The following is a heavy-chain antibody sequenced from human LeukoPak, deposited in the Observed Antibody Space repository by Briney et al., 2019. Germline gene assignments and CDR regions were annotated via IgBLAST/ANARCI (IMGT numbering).Heavy chain of an antibody. CDR3: ARGSTWTTVTTFDY. Sequence: PGGSLRLSCAASGFTFSSYWMSWVRQAPGKGLEGVANIKQDGSEKYYVDSVKGRFTISRDNAKNSLYLQMNSLRAEDTAVYYCARGSTWTTVTTFDYWGQGTLVTVSS. J-gene: IGHJ4*02. CDR1: GFTFSSYW. V-gene: IGHV3-7*01. D-gene: IGHD4-17*01. CDR2: IKQDGSEK.